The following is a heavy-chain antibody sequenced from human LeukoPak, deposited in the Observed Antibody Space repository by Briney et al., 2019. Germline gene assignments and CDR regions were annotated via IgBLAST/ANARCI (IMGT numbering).Heavy chain of an antibody. D-gene: IGHD3-3*01. CDR1: GYSISSGYY. CDR3: ARLSITISNWFDP. CDR2: IYHSGST. Sequence: PSETLSLTCAVSGYSISSGYYWGWIRQPPGKGLEWIGSIYHSGSTYYNPSLKIRVTISVDTSKNQFSRKLSSVTAADTAVYYCARLSITISNWFDPWGQGTLVTVSS. V-gene: IGHV4-38-2*01. J-gene: IGHJ5*02.